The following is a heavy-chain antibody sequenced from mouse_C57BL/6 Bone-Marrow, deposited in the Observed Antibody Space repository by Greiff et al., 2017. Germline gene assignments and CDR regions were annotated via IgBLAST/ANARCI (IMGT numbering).Heavy chain of an antibody. CDR1: GYTFTSYW. D-gene: IGHD1-1*01. J-gene: IGHJ2*01. CDR3: ARRRRCYYFDY. Sequence: VQLQQPGAELVMPGASVKLSCKASGYTFTSYWMHWVKQRPGQGLEWIGEIDPSDSYTNYNQKFKGKSTLTVDKASSKAYMQLRSLTSEHSAVYYCARRRRCYYFDYWGPGTTLPVSS. V-gene: IGHV1-69*01. CDR2: IDPSDSYT.